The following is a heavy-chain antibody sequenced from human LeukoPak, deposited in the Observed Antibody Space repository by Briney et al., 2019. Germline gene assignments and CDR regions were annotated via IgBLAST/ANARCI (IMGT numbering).Heavy chain of an antibody. CDR2: MYSGGKT. V-gene: IGHV3-53*01. CDR3: VREGYNNTWYRS. J-gene: IGHJ5*02. CDR1: GFTVSSNY. D-gene: IGHD6-13*01. Sequence: PGGSLRLSCAASGFTVSSNYMGWVRQAPGKGLEWVSVMYSGGKTYYADSVKGRFTISRDNSKNTLHLQMNSLRAEDTAVYYCVREGYNNTWYRSWGQGTLVTVSS.